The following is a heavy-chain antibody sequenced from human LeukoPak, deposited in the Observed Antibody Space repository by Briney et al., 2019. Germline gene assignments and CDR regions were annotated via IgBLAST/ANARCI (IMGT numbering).Heavy chain of an antibody. J-gene: IGHJ4*02. CDR1: GFTFSSYG. CDR3: AKKPVVVPAAIDY. V-gene: IGHV3-30*02. Sequence: PGGSLRLSCAASGFTFSSYGMHWVRQAPGKGLEWVAFIRYDGSNKYYADSVKGRFTISRDNSKNTLYLQMNSLRAEDTAVYYCAKKPVVVPAAIDYWGQGTLVTVSS. CDR2: IRYDGSNK. D-gene: IGHD2-2*01.